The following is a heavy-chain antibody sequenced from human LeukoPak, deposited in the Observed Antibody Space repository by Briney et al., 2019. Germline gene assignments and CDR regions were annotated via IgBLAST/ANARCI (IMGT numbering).Heavy chain of an antibody. CDR1: GYTFTGYY. V-gene: IGHV1-24*01. J-gene: IGHJ4*02. Sequence: GASVKVSCKASGYTFTGYYIHWVRQAPGKGLEWMGGFDPEDGETIYAQKFQGRVTMTEDTSTDTAYMELSSLRSEDTAVYYCATVSSSSDYWGQGTLVTVSS. D-gene: IGHD6-6*01. CDR3: ATVSSSSDY. CDR2: FDPEDGET.